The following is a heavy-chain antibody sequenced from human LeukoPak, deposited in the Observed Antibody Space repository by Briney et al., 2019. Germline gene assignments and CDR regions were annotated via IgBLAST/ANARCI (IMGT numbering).Heavy chain of an antibody. V-gene: IGHV3-23*01. CDR2: ISGSGGST. Sequence: PGGSLRLSCAASGFTFSSNAMSWVRQAPGKGLEWVSAISGSGGSTYYADSVKGRFTISRDNSKTTLYLQMNSLRAEDTAVYYCAEASEGDGYNGYYFDYWGQGTLVTVSS. J-gene: IGHJ4*02. CDR1: GFTFSSNA. CDR3: AEASEGDGYNGYYFDY. D-gene: IGHD5-24*01.